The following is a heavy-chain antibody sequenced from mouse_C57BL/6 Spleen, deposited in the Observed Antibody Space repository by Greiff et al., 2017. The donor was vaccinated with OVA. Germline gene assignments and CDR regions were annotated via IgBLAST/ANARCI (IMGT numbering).Heavy chain of an antibody. Sequence: LVESGAELVRPGASVTLSCKASGYTFTDYEMHWVKQTPVHGLEWIGAIDPETGGTAYNQKFKGKAILTADKSSSTAYMELRSLTSEDSAVYYCTREETGAWFAYWGQGTLVTVSA. V-gene: IGHV1-15*01. J-gene: IGHJ3*01. CDR2: IDPETGGT. D-gene: IGHD1-1*02. CDR1: GYTFTDYE. CDR3: TREETGAWFAY.